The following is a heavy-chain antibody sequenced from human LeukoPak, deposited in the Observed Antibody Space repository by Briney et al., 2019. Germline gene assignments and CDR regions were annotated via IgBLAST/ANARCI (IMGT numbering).Heavy chain of an antibody. CDR3: ARDSGEYWYFDY. CDR2: IYYSGST. CDR1: GGSFSGYY. J-gene: IGHJ4*02. D-gene: IGHD2/OR15-2a*01. Sequence: SETLPLTCAVYGGSFSGYYWSWIRQPPGKGLEWIGYIYYSGSTNYNPSLKSRVTISVDTSKNQFSLKLSSVAAADTAVYYCARDSGEYWYFDYWGQGTLVTVSS. V-gene: IGHV4-59*01.